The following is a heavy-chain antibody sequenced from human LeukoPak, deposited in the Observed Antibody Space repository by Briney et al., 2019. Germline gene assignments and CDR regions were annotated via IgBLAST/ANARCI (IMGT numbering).Heavy chain of an antibody. CDR1: GGSFSGFY. CDR3: ARVYYDSSGRRVYYFDY. D-gene: IGHD3-22*01. Sequence: PSETLSLTCAVYGGSFSGFYWSWVRQPPGKGPEWIGEIDQSGGTNYNPSLKSRVTISVDTSKNQFSLKLSSVTAADTAVYYCARVYYDSSGRRVYYFDYWGQGTLVTVSS. V-gene: IGHV4-34*01. J-gene: IGHJ4*02. CDR2: IDQSGGT.